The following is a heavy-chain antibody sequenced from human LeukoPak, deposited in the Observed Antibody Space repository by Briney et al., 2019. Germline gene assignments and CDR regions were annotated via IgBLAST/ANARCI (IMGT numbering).Heavy chain of an antibody. V-gene: IGHV3-48*01. CDR1: GFTFSTYI. Sequence: PGGPLRLSCAAAGFTFSTYIMNWVRQAPGRGLWWVSYIRGSGNDIHYADSVKGRFTISRDNAKNSLYLQMNSLRADDTALSYCARDSGSGGRCDSWGQGNLVTVSS. CDR2: IRGSGNDI. J-gene: IGHJ5*01. CDR3: ARDSGSGGRCDS. D-gene: IGHD2-15*01.